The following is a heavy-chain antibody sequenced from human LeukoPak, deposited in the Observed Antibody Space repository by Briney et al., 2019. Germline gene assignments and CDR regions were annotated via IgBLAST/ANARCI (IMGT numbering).Heavy chain of an antibody. Sequence: SETLSLTCGVYGGSFSGFYCTRIRQPPGKGLEWIGEIHPSGSTNYSPSLVSRVTMSLDTSKNQFSLKLTSVTAADTAVYFCARGLDTYKSGVDWGQGTLVTVSS. CDR3: ARGLDTYKSGVD. D-gene: IGHD1-26*01. CDR2: IHPSGST. V-gene: IGHV4-34*01. J-gene: IGHJ4*02. CDR1: GGSFSGFY.